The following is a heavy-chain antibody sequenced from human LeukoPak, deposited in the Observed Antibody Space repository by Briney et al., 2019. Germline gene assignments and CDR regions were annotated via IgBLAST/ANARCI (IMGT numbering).Heavy chain of an antibody. Sequence: SETLSLTCTVSGDSISSYYGIWIPQPAGKVVEWIGRIYTSGSNNYNPSLKSRVTMSIDTSKNQFSLKLNSVTAADTAVYYCAREYGDFDYWGQGTLVTVSS. CDR3: AREYGDFDY. CDR2: IYTSGSN. CDR1: GDSISSYY. J-gene: IGHJ4*02. D-gene: IGHD4-17*01. V-gene: IGHV4-4*07.